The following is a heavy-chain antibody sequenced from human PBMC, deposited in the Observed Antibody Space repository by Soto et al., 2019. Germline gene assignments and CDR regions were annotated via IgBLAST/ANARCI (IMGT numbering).Heavy chain of an antibody. D-gene: IGHD5-12*01. Sequence: PGGSLRLSCAASGFTFSSYWMSWVRQAQGKGLEWVANIKQDGSEKYYVDSVKGRFTISRDNAKNSLYLQMNSLRAEDTAVYYRARGKIKWLRYRYYFDYWGQGTLVTVSS. CDR3: ARGKIKWLRYRYYFDY. CDR1: GFTFSSYW. V-gene: IGHV3-7*04. CDR2: IKQDGSEK. J-gene: IGHJ4*02.